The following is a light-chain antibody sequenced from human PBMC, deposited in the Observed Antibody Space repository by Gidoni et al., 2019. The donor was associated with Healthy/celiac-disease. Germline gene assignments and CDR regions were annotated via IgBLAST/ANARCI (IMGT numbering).Light chain of an antibody. CDR3: QQYGSSPSLT. CDR2: GAS. CDR1: QSVSSSY. J-gene: IGKJ5*01. V-gene: IGKV3-20*01. Sequence: EFVWTKSPGTLSLSPGERATLSCRARQSVSSSYLAWYQQKPGQATRLLIFGASSRANGLPDRFSGSGSGTNFTLTISRLEHEDFAVYYCQQYGSSPSLTFGQGTRLEIK.